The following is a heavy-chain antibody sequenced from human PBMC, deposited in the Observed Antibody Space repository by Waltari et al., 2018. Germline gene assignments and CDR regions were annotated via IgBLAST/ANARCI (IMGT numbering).Heavy chain of an antibody. V-gene: IGHV4-34*01. CDR1: GGSFSGYY. CDR2: INHSGST. Sequence: QVQLQQWGAGLLKPSETLSLTCAVYGGSFSGYYWSWIRQPPGKGLEWIGEINHSGSTNYNPSLKSRVTISVDTSKNQFSLKLSSVTAADTAVYYCARGIGYYYGSGIDLNVWGQGTTVTVSS. D-gene: IGHD3-10*01. J-gene: IGHJ6*02. CDR3: ARGIGYYYGSGIDLNV.